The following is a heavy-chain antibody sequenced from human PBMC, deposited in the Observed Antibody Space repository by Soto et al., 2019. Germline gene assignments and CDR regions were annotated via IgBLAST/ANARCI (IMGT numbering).Heavy chain of an antibody. CDR2: IYHSGST. J-gene: IGHJ5*02. V-gene: IGHV4-30-2*03. D-gene: IGHD3-22*01. CDR1: GGSISSGGYS. CDR3: ARHGNYYDSSGYYYGWEYNWFDP. Sequence: SETLSLTCAVSGGSISSGGYSWSWIRQPPGKGLEWIGYIYHSGSTHYNPSLKSRVTISVDTSKNQFSLKLSSVTAADTAVYYCARHGNYYDSSGYYYGWEYNWFDPWGQGTLVTVSS.